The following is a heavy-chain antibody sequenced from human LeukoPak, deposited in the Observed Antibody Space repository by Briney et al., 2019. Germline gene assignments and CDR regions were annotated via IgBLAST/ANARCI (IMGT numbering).Heavy chain of an antibody. CDR2: IWFDGSNK. CDR1: GFTFSSYS. Sequence: GGSLRLSCAASGFTFSSYSMNWVRQAPGKGLEWVAVIWFDGSNKYYADSMKGRFTISRDNSKNTLFLQMNSLRAEDTAVYYCARRSSGYLYFDYWGQGTLVTVSS. D-gene: IGHD3-22*01. V-gene: IGHV3-33*08. J-gene: IGHJ4*02. CDR3: ARRSSGYLYFDY.